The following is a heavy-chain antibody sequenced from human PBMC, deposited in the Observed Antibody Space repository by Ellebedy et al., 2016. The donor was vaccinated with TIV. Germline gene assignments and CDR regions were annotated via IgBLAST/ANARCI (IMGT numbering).Heavy chain of an antibody. J-gene: IGHJ3*02. Sequence: SETLSLTCTVSGGSIGEHYWSWIRQPPGKGLEWIGYISNSGFTKYNPSLKSRLILSLDMSKNQFSLKLHSVTAADTAVYYCSRLYDFWSGYPGFDIWGHGKMVTVSS. D-gene: IGHD3-3*01. CDR2: ISNSGFT. CDR1: GGSIGEHY. CDR3: SRLYDFWSGYPGFDI. V-gene: IGHV4-59*08.